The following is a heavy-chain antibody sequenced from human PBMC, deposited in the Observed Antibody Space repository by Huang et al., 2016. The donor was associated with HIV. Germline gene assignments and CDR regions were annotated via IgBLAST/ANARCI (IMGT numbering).Heavy chain of an antibody. D-gene: IGHD4-4*01. Sequence: QVQLLQSGAEVKKPGSSVKVSCKASGGPFRSYSIAWVRQAPGQGLEWMASLMPVFDSPNYAQKWQGRVSVNADEATSTLYMELRDLRPDDTAVYCCARGSLEYSVSSSLDYWGQGTHVTVSS. CDR3: ARGSLEYSVSSSLDY. CDR1: GGPFRSYS. V-gene: IGHV1-69*13. CDR2: LMPVFDSP. J-gene: IGHJ4*02.